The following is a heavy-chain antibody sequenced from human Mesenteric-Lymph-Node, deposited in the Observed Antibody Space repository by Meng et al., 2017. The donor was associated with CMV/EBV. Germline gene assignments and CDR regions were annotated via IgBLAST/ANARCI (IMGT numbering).Heavy chain of an antibody. V-gene: IGHV1-2*02. J-gene: IGHJ4*02. D-gene: IGHD3-10*01. CDR2: MNPDRGGT. CDR3: ARDKETIVRGVLFDY. Sequence: FGYPFTGYYLHWVRQVPGQGLEWLGWMNPDRGGTRYAPKFQGRVTMTRDTSINTAYMELSGLRSDDTALYFCARDKETIVRGVLFDYWGQGTLVTVSS. CDR1: GYPFTGYY.